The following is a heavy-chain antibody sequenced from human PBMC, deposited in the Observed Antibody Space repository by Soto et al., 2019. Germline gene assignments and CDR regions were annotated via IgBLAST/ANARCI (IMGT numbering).Heavy chain of an antibody. CDR3: AKELRITMIVNAFDI. Sequence: GGSLRLSCAASGFTFSSYAMSWVRQAPGKGLEWVSAIIGSGGSTYYADSVKGRFTISRDNSKNTLYLQMNSLTAEDTAVYYCAKELRITMIVNAFDIWGQGTMVTVSS. CDR1: GFTFSSYA. D-gene: IGHD3-22*01. CDR2: IIGSGGST. J-gene: IGHJ3*02. V-gene: IGHV3-23*01.